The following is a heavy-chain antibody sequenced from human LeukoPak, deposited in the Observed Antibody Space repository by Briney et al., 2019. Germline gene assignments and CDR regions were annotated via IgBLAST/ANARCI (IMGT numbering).Heavy chain of an antibody. V-gene: IGHV4-30-4*01. Sequence: SQTLSLTCTVSGGSISSGDYYWSWIRQPPGKGLEWIGYIYYSGSTYYNPSLKSRVTISVDTSKNQFSLKLSSVTAADTAVYYCARVARSDYGLGRGVDYWGQGTLVTVSS. D-gene: IGHD4-17*01. J-gene: IGHJ4*02. CDR3: ARVARSDYGLGRGVDY. CDR2: IYYSGST. CDR1: GGSISSGDYY.